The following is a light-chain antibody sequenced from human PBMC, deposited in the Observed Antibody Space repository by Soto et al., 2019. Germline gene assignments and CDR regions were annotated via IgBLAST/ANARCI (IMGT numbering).Light chain of an antibody. CDR2: GAS. Sequence: EVVLTQSPATLSLSPGERATLXXRASQSVFGTYLAWYQQKPGQAPRLXIYGASRRATGVPDRFSGSGAGTDFTLTISRLEPEDFAVYSCQQYGSSPLTFGGGTKVDIK. CDR3: QQYGSSPLT. CDR1: QSVFGTY. V-gene: IGKV3-20*01. J-gene: IGKJ4*01.